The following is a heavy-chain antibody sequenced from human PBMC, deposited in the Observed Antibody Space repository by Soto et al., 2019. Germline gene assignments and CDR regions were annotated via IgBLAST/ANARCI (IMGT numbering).Heavy chain of an antibody. CDR2: ISGSGVST. D-gene: IGHD3-22*01. CDR1: GFTFSSYA. V-gene: IGHV3-23*01. CDR3: ARVVDYYDPYYYYGMDV. J-gene: IGHJ6*02. Sequence: GSLRLSCAASGFTFSSYAMSWVRQAPGKGLEWVSAISGSGVSTYYADSVKGRFTISRDNSKNTLYLQMNSLRAEDTAVYYCARVVDYYDPYYYYGMDVWGQGTMVTVSS.